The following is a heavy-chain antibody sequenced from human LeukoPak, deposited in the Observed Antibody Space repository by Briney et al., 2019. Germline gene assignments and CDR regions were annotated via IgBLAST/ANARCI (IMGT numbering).Heavy chain of an antibody. Sequence: GGSLRLSCAASGFTFSSYAMSWVRQAPGKGLAWVSAISGSGGSTYYADSVKGRFTISRDNSKNTLYLQMNSLRAEDTAVYYCAKDHRDYYYYYMDVWGKGTTVTVSS. V-gene: IGHV3-23*01. CDR3: AKDHRDYYYYYMDV. CDR2: ISGSGGST. J-gene: IGHJ6*03. CDR1: GFTFSSYA. D-gene: IGHD1-14*01.